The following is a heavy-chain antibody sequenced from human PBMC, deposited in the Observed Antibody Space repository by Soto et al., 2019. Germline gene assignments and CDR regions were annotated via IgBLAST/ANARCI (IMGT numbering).Heavy chain of an antibody. CDR2: IWYDGSNK. CDR1: VFTFSSYG. J-gene: IGHJ4*02. Sequence: QVQLVESGGGVVQPGRSLRLSCAASVFTFSSYGMHWVRQAPGKGLEWVAVIWYDGSNKYYADSVKGRFTISRYNSKNTLHLQMNSLRAEDTAVYYCASPPAGQRWLQFSYWGQGTLVTVSS. D-gene: IGHD5-12*01. CDR3: ASPPAGQRWLQFSY. V-gene: IGHV3-33*01.